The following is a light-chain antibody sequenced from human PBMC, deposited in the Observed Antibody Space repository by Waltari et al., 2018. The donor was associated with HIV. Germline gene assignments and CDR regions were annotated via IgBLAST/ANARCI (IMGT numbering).Light chain of an antibody. CDR1: SSDVGGYNY. J-gene: IGLJ2*01. CDR3: SSYAGSNNRV. Sequence: QSALTQPPSASGSPGQSVTISCTGTSSDVGGYNYVSWYQQHPGKAPKLMIYDVNKRPSGVPDRFSGSKSGNTASLTVSGLQAEDEADYYCSSYAGSNNRVFGGGTKLTVL. V-gene: IGLV2-8*01. CDR2: DVN.